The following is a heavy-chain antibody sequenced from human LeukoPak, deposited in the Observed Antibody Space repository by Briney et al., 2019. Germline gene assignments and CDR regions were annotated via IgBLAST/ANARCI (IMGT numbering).Heavy chain of an antibody. CDR2: IYYSGST. CDR1: GGSISTYY. J-gene: IGHJ4*02. D-gene: IGHD5-24*01. V-gene: IGHV4-59*12. Sequence: SETLSLTCTVSGGSISTYYGNWIRQAPGKGLEWIGYIYYSGSTNYNPSLKSRVTMSVDTSRNQFSLKLSSVTAADTAVYYCASMNRDGFKYYFDYWGQGTLVTVSS. CDR3: ASMNRDGFKYYFDY.